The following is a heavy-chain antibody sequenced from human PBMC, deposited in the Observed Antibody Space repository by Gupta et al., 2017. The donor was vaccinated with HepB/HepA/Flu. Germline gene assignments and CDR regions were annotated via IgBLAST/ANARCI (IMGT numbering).Heavy chain of an antibody. Sequence: QITLKESGPTLVKPTQTLPLTCTFSGFSLNTDGVGVGWIRQPPGKALDWLAAIYWDNDKYYSPSLRSRLAITKDTSKNQVVLTITNMDPVDTATYYCAHTDRDCAGGNCYSRLFDYWGQGILGTVSS. V-gene: IGHV2-5*02. CDR1: GFSLNTDGVG. CDR3: AHTDRDCAGGNCYSRLFDY. D-gene: IGHD2-15*01. CDR2: IYWDNDK. J-gene: IGHJ4*02.